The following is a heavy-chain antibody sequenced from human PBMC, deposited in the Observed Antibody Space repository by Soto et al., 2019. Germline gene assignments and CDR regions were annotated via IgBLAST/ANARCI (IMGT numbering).Heavy chain of an antibody. CDR1: GGSVSSGSYY. CDR3: ARDTSYGIGYYFDY. V-gene: IGHV4-61*01. CDR2: IYYSGST. D-gene: IGHD4-17*01. Sequence: PSETLSLTCTVSGGSVSSGSYYWSWIRQPPGKGLEWIGYIYYSGSTNYNPSLKSRVTISVDTSKNQFSLKLSSVTAADTAVYYCARDTSYGIGYYFDYWGQGTLVNVSS. J-gene: IGHJ4*02.